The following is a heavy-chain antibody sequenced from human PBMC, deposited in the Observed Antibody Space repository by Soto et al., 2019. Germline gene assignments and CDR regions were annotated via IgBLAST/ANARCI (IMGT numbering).Heavy chain of an antibody. J-gene: IGHJ6*02. Sequence: PGGYLRLSCAASGFTFSSYAMHWVRQAPGKGLEWVAVISYDGSNKYYADSVKGRFTISRDNSKNTLYLQMNSLRAEDTAVYYCARGMPPYSYYGMDVWGQATTVTVSS. CDR2: ISYDGSNK. D-gene: IGHD2-2*01. CDR1: GFTFSSYA. V-gene: IGHV3-30-3*01. CDR3: ARGMPPYSYYGMDV.